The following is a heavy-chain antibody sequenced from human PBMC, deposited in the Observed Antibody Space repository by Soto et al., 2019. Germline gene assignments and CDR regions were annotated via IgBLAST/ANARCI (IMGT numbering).Heavy chain of an antibody. Sequence: GGSLRLSCAASGFTFSSYAMSWVRQAPGKGLEWVSTLSGSGSSTYYADSVKGRFTISRDNFKNTMYLQMNSLRAEDTAVYYCAKDRSVTRAFYFDYWGQGTLVTVSS. CDR2: LSGSGSST. V-gene: IGHV3-23*01. CDR1: GFTFSSYA. D-gene: IGHD4-17*01. CDR3: AKDRSVTRAFYFDY. J-gene: IGHJ4*02.